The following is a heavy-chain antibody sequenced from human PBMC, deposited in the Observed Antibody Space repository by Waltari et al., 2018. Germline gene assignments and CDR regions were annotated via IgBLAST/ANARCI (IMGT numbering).Heavy chain of an antibody. CDR2: MRGSGVGT. J-gene: IGHJ4*02. CDR3: AKVDNSINY. Sequence: EVRLVESGGGLVQPGGSLRLSCAASGFTFSNYAMSWVRQAPGKGLGWVSTMRGSGVGTSYADSGKGRFTISRDNSKNTLYLQMNSLRAEDTAVYYCAKVDNSINYWGQGALVTVSS. V-gene: IGHV3-23*04. D-gene: IGHD2-21*01. CDR1: GFTFSNYA.